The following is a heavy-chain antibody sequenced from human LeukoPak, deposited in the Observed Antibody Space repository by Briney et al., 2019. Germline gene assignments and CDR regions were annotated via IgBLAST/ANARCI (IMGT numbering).Heavy chain of an antibody. V-gene: IGHV1-69*10. CDR3: ARENSGSYYRWFDP. CDR1: GYTFTSYG. D-gene: IGHD1-26*01. J-gene: IGHJ5*02. CDR2: IIPILGIA. Sequence: VASVKVSCKASGYTFTSYGISWVRQAPGQGLEWMGWIIPILGIANYAQKFQGRVTITADKSTSTAYMELSSLRSEDAAVYYCARENSGSYYRWFDPWGQGTLVTVSS.